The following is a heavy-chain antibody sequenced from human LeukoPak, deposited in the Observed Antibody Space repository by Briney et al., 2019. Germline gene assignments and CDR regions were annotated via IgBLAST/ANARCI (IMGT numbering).Heavy chain of an antibody. CDR3: ARAAAVRYNSGWYSNWFDP. V-gene: IGHV4-61*01. CDR2: IYYTGST. CDR1: GGSVSSGSYY. D-gene: IGHD6-19*01. Sequence: PSETLSLTCTVSGGSVSSGSYYWSWIRQPPGKGLEFIGYIYYTGSTNYNPSIKSRVTISVDTSKNQFSLKLTSVTAADTAVYYCARAAAVRYNSGWYSNWFDPWGQGTLVTVSS. J-gene: IGHJ5*02.